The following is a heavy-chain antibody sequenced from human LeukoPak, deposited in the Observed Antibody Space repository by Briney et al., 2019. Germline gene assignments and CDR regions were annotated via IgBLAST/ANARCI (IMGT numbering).Heavy chain of an antibody. J-gene: IGHJ4*02. V-gene: IGHV4-39*07. CDR2: IYYSGST. D-gene: IGHD1-26*01. CDR3: ARLFHPALSGNYPFDY. CDR1: GGSISSSSYY. Sequence: SETLSLTCTVSGGSISSSSYYWGWIRQPPGKGLEWIGSIYYSGSTCYNPSLKSRVTISVDTSKNQFSLKLSSVTAADTAVYYCARLFHPALSGNYPFDYWGQGTLVTVSS.